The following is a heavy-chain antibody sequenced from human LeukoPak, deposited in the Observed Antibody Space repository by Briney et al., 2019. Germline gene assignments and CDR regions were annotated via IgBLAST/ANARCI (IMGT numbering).Heavy chain of an antibody. CDR3: ARVLVVLGWDAFDI. Sequence: ASVKVSCKASGYTFTSYGIGWVRQAPGQGLEWMGWISAYNGNTNYAQKLQGRVTMTTDTSTSTAYMELRSLRSDDTAVYYCARVLVVLGWDAFDIWGQGTMVTVSS. CDR1: GYTFTSYG. CDR2: ISAYNGNT. D-gene: IGHD2-8*02. J-gene: IGHJ3*02. V-gene: IGHV1-18*01.